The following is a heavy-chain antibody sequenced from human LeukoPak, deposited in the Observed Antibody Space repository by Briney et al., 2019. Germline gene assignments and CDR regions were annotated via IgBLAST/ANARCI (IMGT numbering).Heavy chain of an antibody. V-gene: IGHV3-66*01. Sequence: GGSLRLSCVVSGFSVRKNYVSWVSQAPGKGLEWVSVIYAGDTIHYADSVKGRFTISRDNSKNTVYLQMNSLRAEDTAVYYCARGRLVEMATIPPPFVFDYWGQGTLVTVSS. CDR1: GFSVRKNY. CDR3: ARGRLVEMATIPPPFVFDY. CDR2: IYAGDTI. D-gene: IGHD5-24*01. J-gene: IGHJ4*02.